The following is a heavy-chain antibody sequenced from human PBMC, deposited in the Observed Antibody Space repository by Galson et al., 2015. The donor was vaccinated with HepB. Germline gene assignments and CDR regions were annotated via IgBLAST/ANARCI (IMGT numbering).Heavy chain of an antibody. CDR1: GGSLGSGGYY. D-gene: IGHD3-10*01. CDR2: THYSGST. J-gene: IGHJ4*02. V-gene: IGHV4-31*03. CDR3: ARGSEDNYGSFDY. Sequence: TVSGGSLGSGGYYWSWIRPHPGKGLAWIGYTHYSGSTYYNPSLRGRLTISEGMSKNQFSLKLSSVTAADTAIYYCARGSEDNYGSFDYWGQGTLVTVSS.